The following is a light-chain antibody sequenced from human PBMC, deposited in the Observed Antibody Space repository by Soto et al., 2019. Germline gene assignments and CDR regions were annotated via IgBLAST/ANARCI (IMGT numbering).Light chain of an antibody. J-gene: IGLJ1*01. Sequence: QSVLTQPASVSGSPGQSITISCTGTSSDIGDYDYVSWYQQRPGRAPKLMIYEVSNRPSGVSNRFSGSKSGNTASLTISGLQAGDEADYYCSSYTSSSTPYVFGTGTKVTVL. CDR3: SSYTSSSTPYV. CDR2: EVS. CDR1: SSDIGDYDY. V-gene: IGLV2-14*01.